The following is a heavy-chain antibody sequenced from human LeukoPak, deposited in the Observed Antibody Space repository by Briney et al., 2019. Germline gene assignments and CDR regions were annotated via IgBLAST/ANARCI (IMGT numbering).Heavy chain of an antibody. J-gene: IGHJ4*02. Sequence: SGTLSLTCGASGCSIITTNWRRWVRQPPGKGLEWIGEVHLNGATNYNPSLESRVSMSIDKSKNQLSLKLSSVTAADTATYYCTRVSGAFFPFDFWGQGTLVTVSS. CDR2: VHLNGAT. D-gene: IGHD7-27*01. CDR1: GCSIITTNW. CDR3: TRVSGAFFPFDF. V-gene: IGHV4-4*02.